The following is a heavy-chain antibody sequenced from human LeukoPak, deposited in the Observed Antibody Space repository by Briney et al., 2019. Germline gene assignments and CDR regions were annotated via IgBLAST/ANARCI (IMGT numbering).Heavy chain of an antibody. CDR2: IYHSGST. D-gene: IGHD4-23*01. CDR3: ASRGATVVTHGY. CDR1: GGSISSSNW. V-gene: IGHV4-4*02. J-gene: IGHJ4*02. Sequence: SETLSLTCAVSGGSISSSNWWSWVRQPPGKRLEWIGEIYHSGSTNYNPSLKSRVTISVDKSKNQFSLKLSSVTAADTAVYYCASRGATVVTHGYWGQGTLVTVSS.